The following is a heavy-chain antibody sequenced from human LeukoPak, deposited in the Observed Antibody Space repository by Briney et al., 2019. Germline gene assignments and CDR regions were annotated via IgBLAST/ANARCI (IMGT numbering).Heavy chain of an antibody. CDR1: GGTFSSYA. Sequence: ASVKVSCKASGGTFSSYAISWVRQAPGQGLEWMGRIIPILGIANYAQKFQGRVTITADKPTSTAYMELSSLRSEDTAVYYCARDWDSPSDYWGQGTLVTVSS. J-gene: IGHJ4*02. V-gene: IGHV1-69*04. CDR3: ARDWDSPSDY. D-gene: IGHD1-26*01. CDR2: IIPILGIA.